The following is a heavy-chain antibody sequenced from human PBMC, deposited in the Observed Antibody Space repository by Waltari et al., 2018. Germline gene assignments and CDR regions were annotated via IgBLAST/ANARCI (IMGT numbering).Heavy chain of an antibody. CDR3: RDPPSDF. CDR2: IKPDGSET. V-gene: IGHV3-7*03. CDR1: GFTFSGYG. Sequence: EVQLVESGGGLVQPGGSLRLACVTSGFTFSGYGMTWVRQAPGKGLEGLASIKPDGSETHIVEAVKGRFTISRDNAKNSLYLQMSSLRTEDTAVYYCRDPPSDFWGQGTLVIVSS. J-gene: IGHJ4*02.